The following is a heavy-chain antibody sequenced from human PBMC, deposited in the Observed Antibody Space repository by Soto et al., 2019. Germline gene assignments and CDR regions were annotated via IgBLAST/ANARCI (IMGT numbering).Heavy chain of an antibody. D-gene: IGHD6-13*01. J-gene: IGHJ4*02. V-gene: IGHV4-59*01. CDR2: IYYSGST. CDR1: GGSISSYY. Sequence: PSETLSLTCTVSGGSISSYYWSWIRQPPGKGLEWIGYIYYSGSTNYNPSLKSRVTISVDTSKNQFSLKLSSVTAADTAVYYCASVKTAGTLVYFDYWCQGILVTVS. CDR3: ASVKTAGTLVYFDY.